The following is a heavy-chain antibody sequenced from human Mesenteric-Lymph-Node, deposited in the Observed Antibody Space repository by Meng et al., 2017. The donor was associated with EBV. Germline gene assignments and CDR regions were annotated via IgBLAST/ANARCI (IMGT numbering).Heavy chain of an antibody. CDR2: IYFTGST. V-gene: IGHV4-61*01. Sequence: VQMKESGSGLVKPSEYLSLTCTVSSGPVSVGNNCWSWIRQSPGRGLEWIGNIYFTGSTFYNPALKSRVTISGDTSKNQFSLKLTSVTAADTAVYYCAREGTTVTRWFDPWGPGTLVTVSS. CDR3: AREGTTVTRWFDP. J-gene: IGHJ5*02. CDR1: SGPVSVGNNC. D-gene: IGHD4-11*01.